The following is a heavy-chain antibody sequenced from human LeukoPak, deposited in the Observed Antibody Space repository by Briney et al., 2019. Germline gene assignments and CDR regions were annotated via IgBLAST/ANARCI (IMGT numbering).Heavy chain of an antibody. CDR1: GFSFGSYA. CDR3: AKDFVGTGTFRGGDY. J-gene: IGHJ4*02. Sequence: GGSLRLSCAASGFSFGSYAMSWIRQAPGKGLEWVSSISRKGGSIDYADSVKGRFIISRDNSKDTLDLQMNSLRADDTAVYYCAKDFVGTGTFRGGDYWGQGTLVTVSS. V-gene: IGHV3-23*01. D-gene: IGHD2-8*02. CDR2: ISRKGGSI.